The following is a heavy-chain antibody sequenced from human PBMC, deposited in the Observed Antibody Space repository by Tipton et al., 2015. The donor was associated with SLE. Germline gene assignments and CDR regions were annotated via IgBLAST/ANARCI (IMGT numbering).Heavy chain of an antibody. CDR3: ATVGDTGLQRSDS. V-gene: IGHV7-4-1*02. D-gene: IGHD1-26*01. J-gene: IGHJ4*02. Sequence: QLVQSGSELKKPGASVTVSCKASGYTLSRYAMNWVRQAPGQGLEWMGWISTSTGKATYAQGFSGRFVFSLDTPANTAYLQISSLEADDSAIYYCATVGDTGLQRSDSWGQGTLVTVSS. CDR1: GYTLSRYA. CDR2: ISTSTGKA.